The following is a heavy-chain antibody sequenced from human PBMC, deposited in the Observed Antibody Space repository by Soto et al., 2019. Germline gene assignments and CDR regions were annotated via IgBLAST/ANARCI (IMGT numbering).Heavy chain of an antibody. CDR1: GYSFTDYW. V-gene: IGHV5-51*01. CDR2: IYPGDSDT. CDR3: PGDGLSGPSSFDY. D-gene: IGHD6-6*01. J-gene: IGHJ4*02. Sequence: EVQLVQSGAEVTKPGESLKISCKASGYSFTDYWIGWVRQMPGKGLEWMGIIYPGDSDTKYSPSFQGQVTMSADKSISPPYLRGNSLKASAPPMYYVPGDGLSGPSSFDYGGRGTLVPLS.